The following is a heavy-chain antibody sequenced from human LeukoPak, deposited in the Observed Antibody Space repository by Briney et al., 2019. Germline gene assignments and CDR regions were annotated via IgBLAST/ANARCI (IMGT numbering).Heavy chain of an antibody. V-gene: IGHV1-8*01. CDR3: ARTVVVPAAHQTYYYYYGMDV. D-gene: IGHD2-2*01. CDR2: MNPNSGNT. J-gene: IGHJ6*02. Sequence: ASVKVSCKASGYTFTSYDINWVRQATGQGLEWMGRMNPNSGNTGYAQKFQGRVTMTRNTSISTAYMELSSLRSEDTAVYYCARTVVVPAAHQTYYYYYGMDVWGQGTTVTVSS. CDR1: GYTFTSYD.